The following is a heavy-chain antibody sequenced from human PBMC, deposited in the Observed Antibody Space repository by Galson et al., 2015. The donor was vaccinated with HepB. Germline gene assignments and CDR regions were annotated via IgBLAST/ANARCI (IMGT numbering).Heavy chain of an antibody. V-gene: IGHV1-2*02. CDR3: ARACMITFGGVIVTFCYYYGMDV. J-gene: IGHJ6*02. CDR1: GYTFTGYY. Sequence: SVKVSCKASGYTFTGYYMHWVRQAPGQGLEWMGWINPNSGGTNYAQKFQGRVTMTRDTSISTAYMGLSRLRSDDTAVYYCARACMITFGGVIVTFCYYYGMDVWGQGTTVTVSS. D-gene: IGHD3-16*02. CDR2: INPNSGGT.